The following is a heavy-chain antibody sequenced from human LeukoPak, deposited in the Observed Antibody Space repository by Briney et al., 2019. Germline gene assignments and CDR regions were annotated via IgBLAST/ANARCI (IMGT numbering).Heavy chain of an antibody. CDR3: ARYSGTGYGMYYFDY. CDR1: GVSITSSTYF. J-gene: IGHJ4*02. D-gene: IGHD1-1*01. CDR2: MDFSGST. Sequence: SETLSLTCSVSGVSITSSTYFWSWIRQPAGKALEWIGRMDFSGSTNYNPSLRSRVTLSLDTSKNQFSLKLSSVTAADTAVYYCARYSGTGYGMYYFDYWGQGTLVTVSS. V-gene: IGHV4-61*02.